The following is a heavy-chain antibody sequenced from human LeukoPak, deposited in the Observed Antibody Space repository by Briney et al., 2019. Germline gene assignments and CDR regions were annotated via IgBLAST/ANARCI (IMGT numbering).Heavy chain of an antibody. CDR3: ARGGVYSTSAVDY. CDR1: GFTFSSYW. D-gene: IGHD6-6*01. J-gene: IGHJ4*02. Sequence: GGSLRLSCAASGFTFSSYWMHWVRQAPGKGLLWVSRINTDGSSTTYADSVKGRFTISRDNAKNTLYLQMNSLRAEDTAVYYCARGGVYSTSAVDYWGQGTLVTASS. CDR2: INTDGSST. V-gene: IGHV3-74*01.